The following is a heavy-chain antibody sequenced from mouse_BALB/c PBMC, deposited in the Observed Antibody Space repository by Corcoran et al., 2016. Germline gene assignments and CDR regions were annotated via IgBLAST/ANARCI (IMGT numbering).Heavy chain of an antibody. Sequence: QVQLQQSGPELVKPGDSVKISCKASGYSFTSYYIHWVKQRPGQGLEWIGWIFPGSGNTKYNEKFKGKATLTADTSSSTAYMQLSSLTSEDSAVYFCARSGYYRYDVNYSMDYWGQGTSVTVSS. CDR2: IFPGSGNT. CDR3: ARSGYYRYDVNYSMDY. CDR1: GYSFTSYY. D-gene: IGHD2-14*01. J-gene: IGHJ4*01. V-gene: IGHV1-66*01.